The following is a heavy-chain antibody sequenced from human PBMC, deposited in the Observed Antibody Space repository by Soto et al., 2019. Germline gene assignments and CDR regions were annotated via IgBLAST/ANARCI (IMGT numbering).Heavy chain of an antibody. J-gene: IGHJ4*02. Sequence: LRLSCAASGFTFSSYAMIWVRQAPGKGLEWVSAITGSGGSTYYADSVEGRFTISKDNSKNTLYLQMNSLRAGDTAVYYCAKGAPMVRGVRGFFDYWGQGTLVTVSS. V-gene: IGHV3-23*01. CDR2: ITGSGGST. CDR1: GFTFSSYA. D-gene: IGHD3-10*01. CDR3: AKGAPMVRGVRGFFDY.